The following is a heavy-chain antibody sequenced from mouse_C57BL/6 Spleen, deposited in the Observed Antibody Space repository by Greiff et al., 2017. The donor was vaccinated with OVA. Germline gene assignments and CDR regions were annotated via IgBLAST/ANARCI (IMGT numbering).Heavy chain of an antibody. V-gene: IGHV1-54*01. Sequence: VQLQQSGAELVRPGTSVKVSCKASGYAFTNYLIEWVKQRPGQGLEWIGVINPGSGGTNYNEKFKGKATLTADKSSSTAYMQLSSLTSEDSAVYFCAREGVKMGCYPSWFSYWGQGTLVTVSA. CDR3: AREGVKMGCYPSWFSY. CDR1: GYAFTNYL. D-gene: IGHD2-1*01. CDR2: INPGSGGT. J-gene: IGHJ3*01.